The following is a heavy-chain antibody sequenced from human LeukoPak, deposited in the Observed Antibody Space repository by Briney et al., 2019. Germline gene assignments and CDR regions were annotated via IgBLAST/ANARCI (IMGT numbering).Heavy chain of an antibody. D-gene: IGHD3-22*01. Sequence: GGSLRLSCAASGFTFSSYAMHWVRQAPGKGLEYVSAISSNGGSTYYANSVKGRFTISRDNSKNTLYLQMNSLRAEDTAVYYCGRDVSDTVVVITHNFDYWGQGTLVTVSS. CDR2: ISSNGGST. CDR3: GRDVSDTVVVITHNFDY. J-gene: IGHJ4*02. V-gene: IGHV3-64*01. CDR1: GFTFSSYA.